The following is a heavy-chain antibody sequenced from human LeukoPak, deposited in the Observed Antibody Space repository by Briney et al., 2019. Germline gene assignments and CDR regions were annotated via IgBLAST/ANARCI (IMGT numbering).Heavy chain of an antibody. D-gene: IGHD3-22*01. J-gene: IGHJ4*02. CDR2: ISYDGSNK. CDR1: GFSFSNYG. V-gene: IGHV3-30*19. CDR3: ARGSPYYDSTSGVFG. Sequence: PGGSLRLSCATSGFSFSNYGMHWVRQAPGKGLEWVAVISYDGSNKYYADSVKGRFTISRDNSKNTLYLQMNSLRAEDTAVYYCARGSPYYDSTSGVFGWGQGTLVSVSS.